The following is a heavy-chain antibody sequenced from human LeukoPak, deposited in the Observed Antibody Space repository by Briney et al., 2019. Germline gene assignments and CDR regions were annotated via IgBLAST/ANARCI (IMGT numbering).Heavy chain of an antibody. Sequence: ASVKVSCKASGYTFTGYYMHWVRQAPGQGLEWMGWINPNSGGTNYAQKFQGRVTMTRDTSISTVYMELSRLRSDDTAVYYCARSNWNYWGVFDYWGQGTLVTVSS. CDR2: INPNSGGT. D-gene: IGHD1-7*01. CDR3: ARSNWNYWGVFDY. V-gene: IGHV1-2*02. CDR1: GYTFTGYY. J-gene: IGHJ4*02.